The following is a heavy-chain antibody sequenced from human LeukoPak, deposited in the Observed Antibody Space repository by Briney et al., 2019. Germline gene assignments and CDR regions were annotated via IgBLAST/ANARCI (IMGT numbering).Heavy chain of an antibody. CDR3: ARVAVAGPYYYYGMDV. V-gene: IGHV4-31*03. Sequence: SETLSLTYTVSGGSISSGGYYWSWIRQHPGKGLEWIGYIYYSGSTYYNPSLKSRVTISVDTSKNQFSLKLSSVTAADTAVYYCARVAVAGPYYYYGMDVWGQGTTVTVSS. D-gene: IGHD6-19*01. J-gene: IGHJ6*02. CDR1: GGSISSGGYY. CDR2: IYYSGST.